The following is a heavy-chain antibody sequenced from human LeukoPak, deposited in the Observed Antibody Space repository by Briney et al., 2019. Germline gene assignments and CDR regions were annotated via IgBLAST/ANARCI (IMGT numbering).Heavy chain of an antibody. V-gene: IGHV4-39*01. J-gene: IGHJ4*02. CDR1: GGSISSSSYY. CDR2: IYYSGST. CDR3: TAGRSDYFDY. D-gene: IGHD6-25*01. Sequence: PSETLSLTCTVSGGSISSSSYYWGWIRQPPGKGLEWIGSIYYSGSTYYNPSLKSRVTISVDTSKNQFSLKLNSVTAADTVVYYCTAGRSDYFDYWGQGTLVTVSS.